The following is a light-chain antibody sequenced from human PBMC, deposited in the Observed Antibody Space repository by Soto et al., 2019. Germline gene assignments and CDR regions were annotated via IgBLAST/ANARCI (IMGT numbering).Light chain of an antibody. CDR1: PSTTGAGYD. Sequence: QSVLTQPPSVSGAPGQRVTIPSPPPPSTTGAGYDVHWYQQLPGTAPKLLIYGNSNRPSGVPDRFSGSKSGTSASLAITGLQAEDEADYYCQSYDSSLSGSVFGGGTKLTVL. CDR2: GNS. CDR3: QSYDSSLSGSV. J-gene: IGLJ3*02. V-gene: IGLV1-40*01.